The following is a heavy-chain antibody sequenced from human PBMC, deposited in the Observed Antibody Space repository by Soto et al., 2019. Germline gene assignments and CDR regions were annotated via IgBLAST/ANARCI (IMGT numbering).Heavy chain of an antibody. CDR2: VYYSGSS. V-gene: IGHV4-39*02. D-gene: IGHD6-19*01. CDR3: VSINAGGWYYFDY. Sequence: PSETLSLTCAVSGGSIDNSTYYWGWIRQPPGKGLEWIGSVYYSGSSYYSPSLKSRVTMSVDSSKNHFSLILDPVTAADTAVYYCVSINAGGWYYFDYWGQGVLVTVSS. CDR1: GGSIDNSTYY. J-gene: IGHJ4*02.